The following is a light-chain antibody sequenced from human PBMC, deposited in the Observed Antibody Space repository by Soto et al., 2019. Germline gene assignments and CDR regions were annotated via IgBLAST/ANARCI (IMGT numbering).Light chain of an antibody. CDR2: KTS. V-gene: IGKV1-5*03. Sequence: DIHMTQSPSTLSASVVDRVTITCRASQSISIWLAWYQQKPGKAPNLLIYKTSSLESGVPSRFSGSGSGTEFTLTISSLQPDDFATYYCQLYNDYSWTFGQGTKVEIK. J-gene: IGKJ1*01. CDR1: QSISIW. CDR3: QLYNDYSWT.